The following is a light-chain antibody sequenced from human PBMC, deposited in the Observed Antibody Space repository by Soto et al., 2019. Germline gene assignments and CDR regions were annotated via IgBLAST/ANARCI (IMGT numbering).Light chain of an antibody. CDR3: KQYNNWPWT. Sequence: DIQMTQSPSTLSASVGDRVTITCRASQSISSWLAWYQQKPGKAPKLLIYDASSLESGVQARFSGSGSGTDFTLTIRSLQSEDFAVYYCKQYNNWPWTFGQGTKVDIK. J-gene: IGKJ1*01. CDR1: QSISSW. V-gene: IGKV1-5*01. CDR2: DAS.